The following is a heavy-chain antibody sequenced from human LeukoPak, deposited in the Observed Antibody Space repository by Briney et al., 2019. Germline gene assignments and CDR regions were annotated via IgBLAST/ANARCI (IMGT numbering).Heavy chain of an antibody. J-gene: IGHJ4*02. D-gene: IGHD3-10*01. CDR1: GFTFSSYA. CDR2: ISGSGGST. Sequence: GGTLRLSCAASGFTFSSYAMSWVRQAPGKGLEWVSAISGSGGSTYYADSVKRRFTISRDNSKHTLYLQMNSLRAEDTAVYYCAKLRDYYGAGSYFDYWGQGTLVTVSS. V-gene: IGHV3-23*01. CDR3: AKLRDYYGAGSYFDY.